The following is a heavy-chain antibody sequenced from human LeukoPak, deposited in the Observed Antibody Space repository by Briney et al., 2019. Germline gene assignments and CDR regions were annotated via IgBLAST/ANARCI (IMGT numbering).Heavy chain of an antibody. CDR3: ARDVVEAYCYDSSGYYYEDAFDI. V-gene: IGHV1-46*01. Sequence: ASVKVSCKASGYTFTSYYMHWVRQAPGQGLEWMGIINPSGGSTSYAQKFQGRVTMTRDTSTSTVYMELSSLRSEDTAVYYCARDVVEAYCYDSSGYYYEDAFDIWGQGTMVTVSS. J-gene: IGHJ3*02. CDR2: INPSGGST. CDR1: GYTFTSYY. D-gene: IGHD3-22*01.